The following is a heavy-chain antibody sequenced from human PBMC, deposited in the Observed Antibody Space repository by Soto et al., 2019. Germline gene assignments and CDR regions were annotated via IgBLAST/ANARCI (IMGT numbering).Heavy chain of an antibody. CDR2: INHSGST. J-gene: IGHJ5*02. D-gene: IGHD4-4*01. CDR1: GGSFSGYY. Sequence: SETLSLTCAVYGGSFSGYYWSWIRQPPGKGLEWIGEINHSGSTNYNPSLKSRVTISVDTSKNQFSLKLSSVTAADTAVYYCARKRRCSNCNWFDPWAREPWSPSPQ. CDR3: ARKRRCSNCNWFDP. V-gene: IGHV4-34*01.